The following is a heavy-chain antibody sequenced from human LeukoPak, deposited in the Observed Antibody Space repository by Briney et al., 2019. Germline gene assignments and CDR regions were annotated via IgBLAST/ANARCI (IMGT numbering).Heavy chain of an antibody. CDR1: GYSISSGYY. CDR2: IYHSGRT. J-gene: IGHJ4*02. CDR3: ARQRGCSSTSCYRFDY. Sequence: SETLSLTCAVSGYSISSGYYWGWIRQPPGKGLEWIGRIYHSGRTYYNPSLKSRVTISVDTSKNQFSLKLSSVTAADTAVYYCARQRGCSSTSCYRFDYWGQGTLVTVSS. D-gene: IGHD2-2*01. V-gene: IGHV4-38-2*01.